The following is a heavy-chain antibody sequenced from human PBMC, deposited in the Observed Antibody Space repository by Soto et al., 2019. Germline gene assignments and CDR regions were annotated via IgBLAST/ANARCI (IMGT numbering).Heavy chain of an antibody. V-gene: IGHV4-59*08. J-gene: IGHJ4*02. Sequence: ASETLSLTCTVSGASISGYHWGWIRQPPGKGLKWIGYLYYTGSTHYNPSLKSRVTMSVDTSKNQFSLKLNSVTAADTAVYYCARGFAIGWYTYFFDLWGQGPLVTVSS. CDR3: ARGFAIGWYTYFFDL. D-gene: IGHD6-19*01. CDR1: GASISGYH. CDR2: LYYTGST.